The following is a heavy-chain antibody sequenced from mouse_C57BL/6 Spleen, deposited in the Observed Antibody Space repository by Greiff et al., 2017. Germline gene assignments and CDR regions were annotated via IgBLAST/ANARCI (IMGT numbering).Heavy chain of an antibody. CDR2: IYPGDGDT. Sequence: QVQLQQSGPELVKPGASVKISCKASGYAFSSSWMNWVKQRPGTGLEWIGRIYPGDGDTNYNGKFKGKATRTADKSSRTAYMQLSSLTSEDSAVYFCARWKLTYAMDYWGQGTSVTVSS. J-gene: IGHJ4*01. CDR1: GYAFSSSW. CDR3: ARWKLTYAMDY. V-gene: IGHV1-82*01. D-gene: IGHD1-1*02.